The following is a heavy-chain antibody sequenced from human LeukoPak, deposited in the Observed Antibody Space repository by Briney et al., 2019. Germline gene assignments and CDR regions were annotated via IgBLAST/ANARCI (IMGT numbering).Heavy chain of an antibody. V-gene: IGHV3-7*01. Sequence: GGSLRLSCEPSGFTPGFTFSTSYMPWVRQAPGMGLEWVAEIGPDGSGPVYVDSVKGRFTISRDNAKNSLYLQMNSLRVEETAVYYCARDFSWRQFDYWGLGTLVTVSS. CDR3: ARDFSWRQFDY. CDR2: IGPDGSGP. CDR1: GFTPGFTFSTSY. J-gene: IGHJ4*02.